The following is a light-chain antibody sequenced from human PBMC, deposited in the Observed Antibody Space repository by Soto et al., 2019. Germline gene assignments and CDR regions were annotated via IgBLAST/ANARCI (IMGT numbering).Light chain of an antibody. CDR1: QSVSRY. CDR2: DAS. CDR3: QQRSNWPPIT. V-gene: IGKV3-11*01. Sequence: EMVMTQSPATLSVSPGERATLSCRASQSVSRYLAWYQQKPGQAPRLLIYDASNRATGIPARFSGSGSGTDFTLTISSLEPEDFAVYYCQQRSNWPPITFGQGTRLEIK. J-gene: IGKJ5*01.